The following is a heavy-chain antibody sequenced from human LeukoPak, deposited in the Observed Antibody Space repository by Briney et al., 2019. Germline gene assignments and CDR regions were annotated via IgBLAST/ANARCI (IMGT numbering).Heavy chain of an antibody. V-gene: IGHV3-48*04. CDR2: ITNWSGTI. Sequence: GRCLRLSCAASGFAFSDYNMNCVRQAPGKGLEWVSYITNWSGTIYYADSVKGRFTISRDNAKNSLYLQMNSLRAEDTAVYYCAGSDAPMNKPFDYWGQGTLVTVSS. CDR3: AGSDAPMNKPFDY. J-gene: IGHJ4*02. CDR1: GFAFSDYN. D-gene: IGHD1/OR15-1a*01.